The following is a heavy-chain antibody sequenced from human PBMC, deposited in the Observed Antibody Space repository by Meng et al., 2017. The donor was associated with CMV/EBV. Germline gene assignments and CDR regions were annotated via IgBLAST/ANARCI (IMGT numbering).Heavy chain of an antibody. CDR3: AKERTIGARVSVDAFDI. J-gene: IGHJ3*02. Sequence: GESLKISCAASGFTFSSYGMHWVRQAPGKGLEWVAFIRYDGSNKYYADSVKGRFTISRDNSENTLYLQMNSLRAEDTAVCYCAKERTIGARVSVDAFDIWGQGTMVTVSS. D-gene: IGHD2-8*01. CDR2: IRYDGSNK. V-gene: IGHV3-30*02. CDR1: GFTFSSYG.